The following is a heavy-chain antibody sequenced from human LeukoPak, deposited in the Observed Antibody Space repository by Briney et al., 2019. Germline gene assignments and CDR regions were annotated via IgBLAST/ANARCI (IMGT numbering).Heavy chain of an antibody. CDR1: GFIFRNEG. V-gene: IGHV3-30*02. J-gene: IGHJ4*02. CDR2: IGFEGKVK. D-gene: IGHD2-8*01. CDR3: AKAPRRYCTNGVCYYFDY. Sequence: GGSLRLXCTPSGFIFRNEGMHWGRQAPGKGLEWVPLIGFEGKVKYYLDSVKGRFTISRDNSKNTLYLQMNSLRAEDTAVYYCAKAPRRYCTNGVCYYFDYWGQGTLVTVSS.